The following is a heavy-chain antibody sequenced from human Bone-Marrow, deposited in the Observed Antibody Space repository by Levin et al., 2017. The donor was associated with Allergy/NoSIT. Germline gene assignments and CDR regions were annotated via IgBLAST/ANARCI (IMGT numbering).Heavy chain of an antibody. CDR1: GFTVSSNY. CDR2: IYSGGST. Sequence: GESLKISCAASGFTVSSNYMSWVRQAPGKGLEWVSVIYSGGSTYYADSVKGRFTISRDNSKNTLYLQMNSLRAEDTAVYYCASPLRPYSSGCPYYWGQGTLVTVSS. D-gene: IGHD6-19*01. V-gene: IGHV3-53*01. CDR3: ASPLRPYSSGCPYY. J-gene: IGHJ4*02.